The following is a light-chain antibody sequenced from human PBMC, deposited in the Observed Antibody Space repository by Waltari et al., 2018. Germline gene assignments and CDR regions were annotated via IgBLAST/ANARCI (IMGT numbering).Light chain of an antibody. J-gene: IGKJ1*01. Sequence: SCRAIESMSTYVAWYQQNPGQAPMLLIYHASSRATGIPDRFSGSGSGTDFSLTISRLEPEDFAVYYCQHYESLPVTFGQGTKVEIK. V-gene: IGKV3-20*01. CDR2: HAS. CDR1: ESMSTY. CDR3: QHYESLPVT.